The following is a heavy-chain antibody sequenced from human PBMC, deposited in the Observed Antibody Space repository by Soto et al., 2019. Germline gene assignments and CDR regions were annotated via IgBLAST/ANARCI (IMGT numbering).Heavy chain of an antibody. D-gene: IGHD2-15*01. Sequence: GSGPTRVNPTQTLTLTSTFSGFSLSTSGVGAGWIRQRPGKALEWLALIYWDDDKRYSPSLKSRLTITKDTSKNQVVLTMTNMDPVDTATYYCARSAEVVPAASKYYFDYWGQGTLVTVS. CDR2: IYWDDDK. CDR1: GFSLSTSGVG. V-gene: IGHV2-5*02. CDR3: ARSAEVVPAASKYYFDY. J-gene: IGHJ4*02.